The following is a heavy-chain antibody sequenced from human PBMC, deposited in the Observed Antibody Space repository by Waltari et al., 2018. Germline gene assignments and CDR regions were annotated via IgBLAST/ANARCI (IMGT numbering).Heavy chain of an antibody. CDR1: GFTFSSYA. V-gene: IGHV3-23*04. CDR2: ITDTGSDT. CDR3: VKGSGGSRPYYFDS. D-gene: IGHD1-26*01. J-gene: IGHJ4*02. Sequence: EVQLEESGGGLVQPGGSLSLSCAASGFTFSSYALAWFRQVPGKGLEWISAITDTGSDTYSAESVKGRFTISRDHSLYLQMKSLRVEDTAVYYCVKGSGGSRPYYFDSWGQGTLVTVSS.